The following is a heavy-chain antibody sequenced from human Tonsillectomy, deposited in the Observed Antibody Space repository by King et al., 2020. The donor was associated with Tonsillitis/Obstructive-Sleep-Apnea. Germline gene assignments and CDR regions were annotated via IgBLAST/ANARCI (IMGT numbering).Heavy chain of an antibody. V-gene: IGHV3-11*05. D-gene: IGHD2-2*01. CDR3: ARGEHCSSTSCPMDV. Sequence: QLVQSGGGLVKPGGSLRLSCAASGFTCSDCYMSWIRQAPGKGLEWGSYISISSYTNYEDSVKGRFTISRDNAQNSLYRQMNSLRAEDTAVYYCARGEHCSSTSCPMDVWGKGTTVTVSS. CDR1: GFTCSDCY. CDR2: ISISSYT. J-gene: IGHJ6*03.